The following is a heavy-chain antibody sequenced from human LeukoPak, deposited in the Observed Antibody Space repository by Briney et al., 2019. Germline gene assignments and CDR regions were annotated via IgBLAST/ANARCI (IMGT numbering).Heavy chain of an antibody. Sequence: SSETLSLTCTASGGSISSYYWSWIRQPAGKGLEWIGRIYTSGSTNYNPSLKSRVTMSVDASKNQFSLKLSSLTAADTAVYYCARHGSSYSFDYWGQGTLVTVSS. V-gene: IGHV4-4*07. CDR3: ARHGSSYSFDY. CDR1: GGSISSYY. J-gene: IGHJ4*02. CDR2: IYTSGST. D-gene: IGHD6-13*01.